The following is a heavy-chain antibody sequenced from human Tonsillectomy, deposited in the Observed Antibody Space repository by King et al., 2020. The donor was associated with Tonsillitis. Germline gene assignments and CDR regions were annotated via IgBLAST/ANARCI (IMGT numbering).Heavy chain of an antibody. D-gene: IGHD3-3*01. Sequence: VQLQQCGAGLLKPSETLSLTCAVYGGSFSGYYWSWIRQPPGKGLEWIGEINHSGSTNYNPTLKSRVTISVDTSKNQFSLKLSSVTAADTAVYYCARGTNYDFWSGYYTKSYYYYGMDVWGQGTTVTVSS. CDR3: ARGTNYDFWSGYYTKSYYYYGMDV. CDR1: GGSFSGYY. CDR2: INHSGST. J-gene: IGHJ6*02. V-gene: IGHV4-34*01.